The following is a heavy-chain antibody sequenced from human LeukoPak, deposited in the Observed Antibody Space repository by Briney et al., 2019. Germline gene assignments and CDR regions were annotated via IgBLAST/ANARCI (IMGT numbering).Heavy chain of an antibody. Sequence: GGSLRLSCAASGFTVSSYWMSWVRQAPGKGLEWVANIKQDGSEKYYVDYVKGRFTISRGNAKNSLYLQMNSLRAEDTAVYYCAREGHLIVEVSSDAFDIWGQGTMVTVSS. CDR1: GFTVSSYW. V-gene: IGHV3-7*01. D-gene: IGHD3-22*01. CDR2: IKQDGSEK. CDR3: AREGHLIVEVSSDAFDI. J-gene: IGHJ3*02.